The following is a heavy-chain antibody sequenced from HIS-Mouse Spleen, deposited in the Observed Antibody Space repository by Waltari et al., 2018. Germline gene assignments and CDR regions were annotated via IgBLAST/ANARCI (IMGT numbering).Heavy chain of an antibody. J-gene: IGHJ5*02. Sequence: QVQLQESGPGLVKPSQTLSLTCTVSGGSISSGGYYWSWIRQHPGKGLGWIGYIYYSGRPSSNPSLKSRVTISVDTSKNQFSLKLSSVTAADTAVYYCARSPYYDFWSGYSDNWFDPWGQGTLVTVSS. V-gene: IGHV4-31*03. D-gene: IGHD3-3*01. CDR3: ARSPYYDFWSGYSDNWFDP. CDR2: IYYSGRP. CDR1: GGSISSGGYY.